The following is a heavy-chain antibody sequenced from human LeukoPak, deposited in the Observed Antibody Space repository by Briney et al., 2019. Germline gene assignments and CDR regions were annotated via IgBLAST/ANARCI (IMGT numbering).Heavy chain of an antibody. D-gene: IGHD2-8*01. CDR2: ISAYNGNT. V-gene: IGHV1-18*01. Sequence: ASVKVSCKASGYTFTSYGISGVRQAPGQGLEWMGWISAYNGNTNYAQKLQGRVTMTTDTSTSTAYMELRSLRSDDTAVYYCAVMVYAENWFDPWGQGTLVTVSS. J-gene: IGHJ5*02. CDR3: AVMVYAENWFDP. CDR1: GYTFTSYG.